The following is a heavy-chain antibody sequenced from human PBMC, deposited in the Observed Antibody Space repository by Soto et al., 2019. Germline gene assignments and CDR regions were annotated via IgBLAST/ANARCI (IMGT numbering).Heavy chain of an antibody. CDR2: ISGSDGST. V-gene: IGHV3-23*01. D-gene: IGHD6-13*01. CDR3: ARRGPGTYFDY. CDR1: GFTFSSYA. Sequence: EVQLLDSGGGLVQPGGSLRLSCAASGFTFSSYAMKWGRQAPGKGLEWVSVISGSDGSTYYADSVKGRFTISRDNSKNTLYLQMNSLRAEDTAVYYCARRGPGTYFDYWGQGTLVTVSS. J-gene: IGHJ4*02.